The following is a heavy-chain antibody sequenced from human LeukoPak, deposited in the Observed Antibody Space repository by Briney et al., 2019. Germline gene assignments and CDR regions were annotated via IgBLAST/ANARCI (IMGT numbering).Heavy chain of an antibody. CDR3: ARHVRRSYHRYFDY. D-gene: IGHD1-26*01. Sequence: SETLSLTCTVSGGSLSSHFWSWIRQPPGKGLEWIGYIYDSGSTNYNPSLKSRVTISVDTSKNQFSLKLSSVTAADTAVYYCARHVRRSYHRYFDYWGQGTLVTVSS. CDR2: IYDSGST. J-gene: IGHJ4*02. V-gene: IGHV4-59*08. CDR1: GGSLSSHF.